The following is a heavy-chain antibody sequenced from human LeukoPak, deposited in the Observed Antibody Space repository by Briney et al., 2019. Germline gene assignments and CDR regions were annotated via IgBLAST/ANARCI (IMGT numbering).Heavy chain of an antibody. CDR1: GGSISSGGYY. V-gene: IGHV4-31*03. CDR2: IYYSGST. J-gene: IGHJ3*02. CDR3: ARGGCSSTSCYRIDDAFDI. Sequence: PSETLSLTCTVSGGSISSGGYYWSWIRQHPGKGLEWIGYIYYSGSTYYNPSLKSRVTMSVDTSKNQFSLKLSSVTAADTAVYYCARGGCSSTSCYRIDDAFDIWGQGTMVTVSS. D-gene: IGHD2-2*01.